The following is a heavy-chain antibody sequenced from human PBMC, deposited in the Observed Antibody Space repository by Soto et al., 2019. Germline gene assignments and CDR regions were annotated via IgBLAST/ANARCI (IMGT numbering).Heavy chain of an antibody. CDR3: ARATAVADAIGAGLDV. J-gene: IGHJ6*02. V-gene: IGHV4-4*02. CDR2: IHHSGST. D-gene: IGHD2-21*02. Sequence: QVQLQESGPGLVKPSGTLSLSCAVSGDSISRRNWWSWVSQSPGQGLEWIVEIHHSGSTNYKLSLKSRVTISIEKSKNHFYRSLSSVTAADTAVYYCARATAVADAIGAGLDVWGQGTGVNVSS. CDR1: GDSISRRNW.